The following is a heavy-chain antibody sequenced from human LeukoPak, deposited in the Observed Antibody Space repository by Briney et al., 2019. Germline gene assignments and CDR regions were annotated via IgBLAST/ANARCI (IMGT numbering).Heavy chain of an antibody. Sequence: PGGSLRLSCAASGFTFSSYAMSWVRQAPGKGLEWVSAISGSGGSTYYADSVKGRFTISRDNSKNTLYLQMNSLRAEDTAVYYCAKDVEYCGGDCYPDAFDIWGQGTMVTVSS. D-gene: IGHD2-21*02. CDR3: AKDVEYCGGDCYPDAFDI. V-gene: IGHV3-23*01. CDR1: GFTFSSYA. J-gene: IGHJ3*02. CDR2: ISGSGGST.